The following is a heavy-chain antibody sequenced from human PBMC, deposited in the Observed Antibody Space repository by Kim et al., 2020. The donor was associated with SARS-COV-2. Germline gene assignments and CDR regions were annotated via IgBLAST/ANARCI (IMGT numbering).Heavy chain of an antibody. Sequence: AHSVQGRFTISRDNSKNTLYLQMNSLRAEDTAVYYCAKDTGAMVQGVAKDWGQGTLVTVSS. V-gene: IGHV3-23*01. CDR3: AKDTGAMVQGVAKD. J-gene: IGHJ4*02. D-gene: IGHD3-10*01.